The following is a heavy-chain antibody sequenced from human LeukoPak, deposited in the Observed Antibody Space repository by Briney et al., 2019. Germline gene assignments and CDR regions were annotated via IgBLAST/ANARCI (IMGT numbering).Heavy chain of an antibody. Sequence: PGGSLRLSCAASGFTVSSNSMSWVRQAPGKGLEWVSVIYSGGSTYYADSVKGRFTISRDNSKNTLYLQMNSLRAEDTAVYYCARSSVVPAAIRYYYYYMDVWGKGTTVTVSS. V-gene: IGHV3-53*01. J-gene: IGHJ6*03. CDR1: GFTVSSNS. CDR2: IYSGGST. D-gene: IGHD2-2*01. CDR3: ARSSVVPAAIRYYYYYMDV.